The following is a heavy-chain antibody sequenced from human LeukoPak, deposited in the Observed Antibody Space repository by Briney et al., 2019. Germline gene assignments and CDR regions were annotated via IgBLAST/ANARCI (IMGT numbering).Heavy chain of an antibody. CDR1: GYTFSGSY. CDR2: INPTSGVT. CDR3: ARDMYSGTYGH. Sequence: ASVKLSCKASGYTFSGSYMHWVRQAPGQGLEWMGWINPTSGVTEYAEKFQGRVTMTRDTSINTAYMEMSGLRSDDTAVYYCARDMYSGTYGHWGQGTLVTVSS. J-gene: IGHJ4*02. D-gene: IGHD1-26*01. V-gene: IGHV1-2*02.